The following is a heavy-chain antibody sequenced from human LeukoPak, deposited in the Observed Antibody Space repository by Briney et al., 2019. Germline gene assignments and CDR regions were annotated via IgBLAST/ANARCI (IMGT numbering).Heavy chain of an antibody. D-gene: IGHD2-2*01. CDR3: AKSSWVPAASPFGY. J-gene: IGHJ4*02. CDR1: GFTFYSYA. Sequence: GGSLRLSCAASGFTFYSYAMNWVRQTPGEGLEWVSTFSGSGGSIYYADSVKGRFTISRDNSKNTLYLQMNSLRVEDTAVYYCAKSSWVPAASPFGYWGQGTLVTVSS. V-gene: IGHV3-23*01. CDR2: FSGSGGSI.